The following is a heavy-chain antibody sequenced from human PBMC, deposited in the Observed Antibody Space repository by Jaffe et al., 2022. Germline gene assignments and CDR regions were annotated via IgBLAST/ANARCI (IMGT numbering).Heavy chain of an antibody. D-gene: IGHD5-18*01. J-gene: IGHJ5*02. CDR2: INHSGST. Sequence: QVQLQQWGAGLLKPSETLSLTCAVYGGSFSGYYWSWIRQPPGKGLEWIGEINHSGSTNYNPSLKSRVTISVDTSKNQFSLKLSSVTAADTAVYYCARGYSYGSRFDPWGQGTLVTVSS. CDR1: GGSFSGYY. CDR3: ARGYSYGSRFDP. V-gene: IGHV4-34*01.